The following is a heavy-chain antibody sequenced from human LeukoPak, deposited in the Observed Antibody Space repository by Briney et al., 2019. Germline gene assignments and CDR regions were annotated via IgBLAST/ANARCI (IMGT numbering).Heavy chain of an antibody. V-gene: IGHV3-21*01. CDR2: ISSSSSYI. D-gene: IGHD3-9*01. Sequence: PGGSLRLSCAASGLTFSSYSMNWVRQAPGKGLEWVSSISSSSSYIYYADSVKGRFTISRDNAKNSLYLQMNSLRAEDTAVYYCARDRSPSAILTGYPLGYWGQGTLVTVSS. J-gene: IGHJ4*02. CDR1: GLTFSSYS. CDR3: ARDRSPSAILTGYPLGY.